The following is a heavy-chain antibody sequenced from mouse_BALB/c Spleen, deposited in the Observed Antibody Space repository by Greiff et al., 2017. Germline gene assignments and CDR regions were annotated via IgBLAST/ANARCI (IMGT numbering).Heavy chain of an antibody. CDR1: GYTFTSYW. V-gene: IGHV1S81*02. D-gene: IGHD1-1*01. CDR3: ASDYYGSSYEDY. Sequence: VQLQQPGAELVKPGASVKLSCKASGYTFTSYWMHWVKQRPGQGLEWIGEINPSNGRTNYNEKFKSKATLTVDKSSSTAYMQLSSLTSEDSAVYYCASDYYGSSYEDYWGQGTTLTVPS. CDR2: INPSNGRT. J-gene: IGHJ2*01.